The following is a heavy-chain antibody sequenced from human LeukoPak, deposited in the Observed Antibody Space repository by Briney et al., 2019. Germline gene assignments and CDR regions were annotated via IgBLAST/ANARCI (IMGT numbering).Heavy chain of an antibody. D-gene: IGHD6-6*01. V-gene: IGHV3-23*01. J-gene: IGHJ4*02. CDR2: ISDDAGST. Sequence: GGSLRLSCAASGFTFSGYAMSWVRQAPGKGLEWVSAISDDAGSTYHADSVKGRFTISRDNSKNTLYLQMNSLRAGDTAVYYCAKRIEYSSPSAYFDFWGQGALVTVSS. CDR1: GFTFSGYA. CDR3: AKRIEYSSPSAYFDF.